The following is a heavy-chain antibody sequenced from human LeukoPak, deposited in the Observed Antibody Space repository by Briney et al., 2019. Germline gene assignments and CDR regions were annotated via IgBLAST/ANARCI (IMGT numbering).Heavy chain of an antibody. CDR3: ATSLHVVPAEN. CDR2: ISGSGGST. V-gene: IGHV3-23*01. CDR1: GFTFSSYA. Sequence: GGSLRLSCAASGFTFSSYAMSWVRKAPGKGLEWVPAISGSGGSTYYADSVKGRFTISRDNSKNTLYLQMNSLRAEDTAVYYCATSLHVVPAENWGQGTLVTVSS. J-gene: IGHJ4*02. D-gene: IGHD2-2*01.